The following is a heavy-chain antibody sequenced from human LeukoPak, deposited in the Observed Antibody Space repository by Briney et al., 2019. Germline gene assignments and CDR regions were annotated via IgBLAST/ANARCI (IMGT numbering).Heavy chain of an antibody. Sequence: GGSLRLSCAASGFTFNRYGMSWVRQAPGKGLEWVSGISASGANRYYADSVKGRFTISRDNSRDTLSAPINSLRAEDTAVYYCAKAVVPVISQHYFDYWGQGILVTVSS. CDR1: GFTFNRYG. J-gene: IGHJ4*02. CDR2: ISASGANR. CDR3: AKAVVPVISQHYFDY. D-gene: IGHD3-22*01. V-gene: IGHV3-23*01.